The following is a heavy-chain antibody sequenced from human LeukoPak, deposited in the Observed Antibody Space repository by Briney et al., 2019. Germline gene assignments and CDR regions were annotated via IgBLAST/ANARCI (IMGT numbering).Heavy chain of an antibody. J-gene: IGHJ3*02. V-gene: IGHV3-9*03. CDR3: AMAGIAAADLGGGFDI. D-gene: IGHD6-13*01. CDR2: ISWNSGSI. CDR1: GFTFDDYA. Sequence: GGSLRLSCAASGFTFDDYAMHWVRQAPGKGLEWVSGISWNSGSIGYADSVKGRFTISRDNAKNSLYLQMNSLRAEDMALYYCAMAGIAAADLGGGFDIWGQGTMVTVSS.